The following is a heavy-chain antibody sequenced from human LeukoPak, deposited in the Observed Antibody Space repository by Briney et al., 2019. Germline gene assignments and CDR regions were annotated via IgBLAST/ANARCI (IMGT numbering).Heavy chain of an antibody. D-gene: IGHD2-15*01. Sequence: SETLSLTCAVSGGSISSYYWSWIRQPPGKGLEWIGYIYYSGSTNYNPSLKSRVTISVDTSKNQFSLKLSSVTAADTAVYYCARDVPTGSWYDYWGQGTLVTVSS. CDR2: IYYSGST. J-gene: IGHJ4*02. CDR1: GGSISSYY. CDR3: ARDVPTGSWYDY. V-gene: IGHV4-59*01.